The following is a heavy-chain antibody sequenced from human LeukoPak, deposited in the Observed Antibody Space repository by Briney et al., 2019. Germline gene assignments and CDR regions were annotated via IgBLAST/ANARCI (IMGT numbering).Heavy chain of an antibody. D-gene: IGHD3-22*01. Sequence: SETLSLTCTVSGGSISSYYWSWIRQPPGKGLEWIGYIYYSGSTNYNPSLKSRVTISVDTSKNQFSLKLSSVPAADTAVYYCARLFYYDSSGLDAFDIWGQGTMVTVSS. CDR3: ARLFYYDSSGLDAFDI. J-gene: IGHJ3*02. CDR1: GGSISSYY. V-gene: IGHV4-59*08. CDR2: IYYSGST.